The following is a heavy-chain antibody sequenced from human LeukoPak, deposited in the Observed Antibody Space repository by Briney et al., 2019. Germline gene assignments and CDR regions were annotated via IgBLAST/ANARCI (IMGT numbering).Heavy chain of an antibody. J-gene: IGHJ6*02. V-gene: IGHV4-34*01. CDR1: GGSFSGYY. D-gene: IGHD3-16*01. CDR2: INHSGST. Sequence: SETLSLTCAVYGGSFSGYYWSWIRQPPGKGLEWIGEINHSGSTNYNPSLKSRVTISVDTSKNQFSLKLSSVTAADTAVYYCARGGAWGDSYYYYGMDVWGQGTTVTVSS. CDR3: ARGGAWGDSYYYYGMDV.